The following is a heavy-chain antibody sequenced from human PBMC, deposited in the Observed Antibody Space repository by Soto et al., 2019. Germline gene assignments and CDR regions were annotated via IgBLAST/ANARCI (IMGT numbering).Heavy chain of an antibody. V-gene: IGHV3-30-3*01. J-gene: IGHJ3*02. Sequence: GGSLRLSCAASGFTFSSYAMHWVRQAPGKGLEWVAVISYDGSNKYYADSVKGRFTISRDNSKNTLYLQMNSLRAEDTAVYYCARDLKTAMVYDAFDIWGQGTMVTVSS. CDR1: GFTFSSYA. CDR2: ISYDGSNK. D-gene: IGHD5-18*01. CDR3: ARDLKTAMVYDAFDI.